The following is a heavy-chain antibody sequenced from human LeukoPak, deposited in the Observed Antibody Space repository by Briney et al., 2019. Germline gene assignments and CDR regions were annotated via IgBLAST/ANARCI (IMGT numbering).Heavy chain of an antibody. CDR2: IYPEDSDT. J-gene: IGHJ6*03. CDR3: ARHEVGGDSSSGYEYYYYMDV. Sequence: GESLKISCKASGYTFTNYWIGWVRQMPGKGLEWMGIIYPEDSDTKYSPSFQGQVTISVDESTSTAYLQWSSLKASDTAIYYCARHEVGGDSSSGYEYYYYMDVWGKGTAATVSS. D-gene: IGHD3-3*01. CDR1: GYTFTNYW. V-gene: IGHV5-51*01.